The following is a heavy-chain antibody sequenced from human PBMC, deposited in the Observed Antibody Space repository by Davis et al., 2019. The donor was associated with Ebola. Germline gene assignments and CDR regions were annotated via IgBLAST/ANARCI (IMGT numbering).Heavy chain of an antibody. J-gene: IGHJ6*02. D-gene: IGHD4-17*01. V-gene: IGHV3-21*01. CDR1: GFTFSSYS. CDR3: ARDKVTVTIVYYYDGMDV. Sequence: GESLKISCAASGFTFSSYSMNWVRQAPGKGLEWVSSISSSSSYIYYADSVKGRFTISRDNAKNSLYLQMNSLRAEDTAVYYCARDKVTVTIVYYYDGMDVWGQGTTVTVSS. CDR2: ISSSSSYI.